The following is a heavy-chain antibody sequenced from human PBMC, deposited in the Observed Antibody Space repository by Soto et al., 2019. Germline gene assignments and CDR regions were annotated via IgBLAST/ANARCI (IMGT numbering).Heavy chain of an antibody. CDR2: TWYDGSNK. D-gene: IGHD3-16*01. CDR1: GFTYG. Sequence: QVQLVESGGGGVQPGRSLRLSCAASGFTYGMHWVRQAPGKGLEWVAVTWYDGSNKYYADSVKGRFTISRDNSKNTLYRQLNSLGAEDTAGYYCALEGGAARRRSYFEYWGQGTLVTVSS. J-gene: IGHJ4*02. CDR3: ALEGGAARRRSYFEY. V-gene: IGHV3-33*01.